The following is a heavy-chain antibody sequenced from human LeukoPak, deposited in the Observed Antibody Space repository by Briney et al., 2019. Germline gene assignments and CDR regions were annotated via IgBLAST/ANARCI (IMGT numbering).Heavy chain of an antibody. J-gene: IGHJ3*02. CDR1: GFSLSGNA. V-gene: IGHV3-23*01. CDR3: AKGNLQLGQDACDI. Sequence: GGSLRPSCAASGFSLSGNAVSWVRQAPGKRPEWVAGIGPDDATFYPASVRGRFTISRDTSQNTMYLQMNSLRAEDTALYYCAKGNLQLGQDACDIWGQGTMVTVSS. CDR2: IGPDDAT. D-gene: IGHD5-18*01.